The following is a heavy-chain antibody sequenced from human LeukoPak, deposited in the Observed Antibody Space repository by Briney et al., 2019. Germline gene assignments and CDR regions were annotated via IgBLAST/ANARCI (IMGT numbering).Heavy chain of an antibody. CDR2: VYFTGST. D-gene: IGHD3-10*01. Sequence: SETLSLTCTVSGDSIRTSSYYWGWIRQPPGRGLEWLGTVYFTGSTYYSPSLKSRVTISVDTSQNHFSLKLSSVAAADTAMYYCARLKEYYASESRFDPWGQGTLVTVSS. CDR1: GDSIRTSSYY. J-gene: IGHJ5*02. V-gene: IGHV4-39*02. CDR3: ARLKEYYASESRFDP.